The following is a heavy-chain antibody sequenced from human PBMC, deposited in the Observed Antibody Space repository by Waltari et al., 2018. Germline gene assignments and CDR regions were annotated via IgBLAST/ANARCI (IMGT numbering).Heavy chain of an antibody. CDR1: GGSISSGDYY. D-gene: IGHD3-10*01. V-gene: IGHV4-30-4*08. J-gene: IGHJ3*02. CDR2: IYYSGTT. CDR3: ARAPRALLLWHGFDI. Sequence: QVQLQESGPGLVKPSQTLSLTCTVSGGSISSGDYYWSWIRQPPGKGLEWIGYIYYSGTTYYNPSPKSRVTISVDTSENQFSLNMRSVTAADTAVYYCARAPRALLLWHGFDIWGQGTLVSVSS.